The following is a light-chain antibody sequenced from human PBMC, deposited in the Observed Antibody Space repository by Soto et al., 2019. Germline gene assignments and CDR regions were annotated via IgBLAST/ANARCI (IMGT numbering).Light chain of an antibody. V-gene: IGLV2-8*01. CDR1: SSDDGGYSN. CDR2: EVE. Sequence: QCGLAQPPSASESHGQSVTISCTSTSSDDGGYSNASCYLHHRVRAPKWLIYEVETRPPGVPCRFYGSMYCNTASLTGSGPQADDEADYYCLPFVAGPNDVVGSGAKVSV. CDR3: LPFVAGPNDV. J-gene: IGLJ1*01.